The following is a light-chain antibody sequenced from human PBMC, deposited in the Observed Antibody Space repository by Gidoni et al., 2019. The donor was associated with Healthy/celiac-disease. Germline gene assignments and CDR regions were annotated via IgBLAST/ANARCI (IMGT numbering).Light chain of an antibody. CDR3: QQRSNWPPWT. Sequence: EIVLKQPPATLSLSPGERATLSCRASQSVSSYLAWYQQKPGQAPGLLIYDASNRATGIPARFSGSGSGTDFTLTISSLGPEDFAVYYCQQRSNWPPWTFGQGTKVEIK. CDR1: QSVSSY. CDR2: DAS. V-gene: IGKV3-11*01. J-gene: IGKJ1*01.